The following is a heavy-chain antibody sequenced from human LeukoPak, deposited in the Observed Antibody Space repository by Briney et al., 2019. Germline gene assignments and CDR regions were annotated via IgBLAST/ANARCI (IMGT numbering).Heavy chain of an antibody. Sequence: ASVKVSCKASGYTFTGYYMHWVRQAPGQGLEWMGRINPNSGNTGYAQKFQGRVTMTRNTSISTAYMELSSLRSEDTAAYYCARGLSVYWGQGTLVTVSS. CDR3: ARGLSVY. J-gene: IGHJ4*02. CDR1: GYTFTGYY. V-gene: IGHV1-8*02. CDR2: INPNSGNT.